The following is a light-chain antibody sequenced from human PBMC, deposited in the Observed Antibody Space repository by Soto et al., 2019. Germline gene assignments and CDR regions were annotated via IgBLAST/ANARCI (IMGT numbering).Light chain of an antibody. Sequence: QSSLTQPASVSESPGQSITIACTGTSSDVGGYNYVSWYQQHPGKAPKLMIYEVSNRPSGISNRFSGSKSGNTASLTISGLQAEDETDYYCSSYTSSSTYVFGTGTKVTVL. CDR3: SSYTSSSTYV. J-gene: IGLJ1*01. CDR2: EVS. V-gene: IGLV2-14*01. CDR1: SSDVGGYNY.